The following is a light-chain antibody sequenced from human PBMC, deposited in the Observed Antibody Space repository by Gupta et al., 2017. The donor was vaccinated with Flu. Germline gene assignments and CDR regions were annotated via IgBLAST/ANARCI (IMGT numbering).Light chain of an antibody. Sequence: EILMTQSPATLSVSPGERATLSCRASQNIGINLAWYQQKPGQAPRLVIHDASTRATGIPARFSGSGSGTEFTLTISSLQSEDFAVYLCQQYNNWPRTFGQGTKVDIK. J-gene: IGKJ1*01. CDR1: QNIGIN. V-gene: IGKV3-15*01. CDR3: QQYNNWPRT. CDR2: DAS.